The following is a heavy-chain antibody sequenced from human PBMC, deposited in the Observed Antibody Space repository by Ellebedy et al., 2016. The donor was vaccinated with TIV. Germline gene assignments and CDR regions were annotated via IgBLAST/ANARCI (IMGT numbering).Heavy chain of an antibody. J-gene: IGHJ4*02. Sequence: PGGPLRLSCAASGFTSVSYALTWVRKAPGKGLEWVSGLVGSGAQKYADSVKGRFTISRDNSKNTLFLQVNSLRAEDTAVYYCARDAAGNGGKLDYWGQGALVTVSS. D-gene: IGHD4-23*01. CDR3: ARDAAGNGGKLDY. V-gene: IGHV3-23*01. CDR1: GFTSVSYA. CDR2: LVGSGA.